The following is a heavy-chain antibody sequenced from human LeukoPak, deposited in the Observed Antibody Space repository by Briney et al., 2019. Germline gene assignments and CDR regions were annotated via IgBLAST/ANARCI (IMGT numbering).Heavy chain of an antibody. CDR1: GYTFTGYY. CDR3: ASLWGYCSGGSCDGMGY. J-gene: IGHJ4*02. V-gene: IGHV1-2*02. Sequence: SVKVSCKASGYTFTGYYMHWVRQAPGQGLEWMGWINPNSGGTNYAQKFQGRVTMTRDTSISTAYMELSRLRSDDTAVYYCASLWGYCSGGSCDGMGYWGQGTLVTVSS. D-gene: IGHD2-15*01. CDR2: INPNSGGT.